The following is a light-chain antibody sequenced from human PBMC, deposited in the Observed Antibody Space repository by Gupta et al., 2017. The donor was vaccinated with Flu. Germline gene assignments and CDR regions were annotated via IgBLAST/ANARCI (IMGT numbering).Light chain of an antibody. Sequence: DIQMTQSPSTLSASIGDRVTITCRAGQALSGWLAWYQHKAGKAPKLLMYRASSLESGVSSRFSGSGSGTEFTLTISNLKTDDSATYYCQQYKRYPYSFGQGTKLEIK. CDR1: QALSGW. J-gene: IGKJ2*03. CDR3: QQYKRYPYS. V-gene: IGKV1-5*03. CDR2: RAS.